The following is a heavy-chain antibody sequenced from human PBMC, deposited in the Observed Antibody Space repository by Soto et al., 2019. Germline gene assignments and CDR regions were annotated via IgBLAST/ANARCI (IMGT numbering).Heavy chain of an antibody. CDR3: ARRDSGCFYRFFAS. Sequence: QVQLVQSGTEVKKPGSSVKVSCKASGGSLSTNPISWVRQAPGQGLEWMGGTGSGTGPGNHAQKFQGRLTVTADKSSSTVYMELTNISSQDTAVYYCARRDSGCFYRFFASWGQGTLVTVSS. CDR2: TGSGTGPG. CDR1: GGSLSTNP. J-gene: IGHJ4*02. D-gene: IGHD3-22*01. V-gene: IGHV1-69*06.